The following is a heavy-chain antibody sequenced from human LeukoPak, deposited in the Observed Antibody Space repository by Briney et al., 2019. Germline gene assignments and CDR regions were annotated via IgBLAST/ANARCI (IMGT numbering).Heavy chain of an antibody. CDR2: INPSGGST. CDR1: GYTFTSYY. V-gene: IGHV1-46*01. D-gene: IGHD2-2*01. J-gene: IGHJ4*02. CDR3: ARGDCSSTSCYLFDY. Sequence: ASVKVSCKASGYTFTSYYIHWVRQAPGQGLEWMGMINPSGGSTTYAQKFQGRVTMTRDTSTSTVYMELSSLRSEDTAVYYCARGDCSSTSCYLFDYWGQGTLVTVSS.